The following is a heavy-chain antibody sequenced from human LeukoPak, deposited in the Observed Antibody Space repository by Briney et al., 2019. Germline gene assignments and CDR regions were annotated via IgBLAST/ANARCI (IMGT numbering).Heavy chain of an antibody. CDR1: GGSFSGYY. CDR3: ARVPPRLPSASRAMVRGVAGNWFDP. Sequence: PSETLSLTCAVYGGSFSGYYRSWIRQPPGKGLEWIGEINHSGSTNYNPSLKSRVTISVDTSKNQFSLKLSSVTAADTAVCYCARVPPRLPSASRAMVRGVAGNWFDPWGQGTLVTVSS. J-gene: IGHJ5*02. D-gene: IGHD3-10*01. V-gene: IGHV4-34*01. CDR2: INHSGST.